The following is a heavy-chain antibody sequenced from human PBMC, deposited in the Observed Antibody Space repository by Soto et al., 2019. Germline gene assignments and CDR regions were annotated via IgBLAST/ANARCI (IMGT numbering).Heavy chain of an antibody. CDR3: ARDFMYTSSFVSWFGP. CDR2: ISGYDGKT. J-gene: IGHJ5*02. CDR1: GFNFISYG. V-gene: IGHV1-18*04. D-gene: IGHD6-6*01. Sequence: ASVKVSCKASGFNFISYGINWVRQAPGQGLEWMGWISGYDGKTVYAHSVQDRVTMTTDATTGTAYMELRGLRSADTAIYYCARDFMYTSSFVSWFGPWGHVTPVTASS.